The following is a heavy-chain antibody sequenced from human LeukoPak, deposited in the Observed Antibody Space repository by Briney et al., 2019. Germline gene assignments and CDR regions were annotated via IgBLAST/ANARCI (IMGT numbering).Heavy chain of an antibody. D-gene: IGHD1-26*01. V-gene: IGHV4-30-2*01. CDR3: ARDEVGAVY. CDR1: GGSISSGGYY. CDR2: IYHSGST. Sequence: PSETLPLTCTVSGGSISSGGYYWSWIRQPPGKGLEWIGYIYHSGSTYYNPSLKSRVTISVDRSKNQFSLKLSSVTAADTAVYYCARDEVGAVYWGQGTLVTVSS. J-gene: IGHJ4*02.